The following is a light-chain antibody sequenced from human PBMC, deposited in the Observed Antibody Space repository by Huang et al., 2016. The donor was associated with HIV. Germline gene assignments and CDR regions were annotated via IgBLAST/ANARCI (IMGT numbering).Light chain of an antibody. J-gene: IGKJ4*01. Sequence: EIVLTQSPATLSLSPGERATLSCRASQSVSIYLAWYQQKPGQAPRLLIYGASNRAIGIPARFSGSGSGTDFTLTISSLEPEDFAVYYCQQRSTWPLTFGGGTKVEIK. CDR2: GAS. CDR3: QQRSTWPLT. V-gene: IGKV3-11*01. CDR1: QSVSIY.